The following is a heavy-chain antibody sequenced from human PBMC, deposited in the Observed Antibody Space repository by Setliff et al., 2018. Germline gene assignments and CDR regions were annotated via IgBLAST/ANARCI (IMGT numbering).Heavy chain of an antibody. CDR1: GFTFSSYS. J-gene: IGHJ4*02. V-gene: IGHV3-48*04. Sequence: PGGSLRLSCAASGFTFSSYSMNWVRQAPGKGLEWVSYISSSSRTIYYADSVKGRFTISRDNAKNTLYLQMNSLRAEDTAVYYCARDRSGGRDYWGQGTLV. D-gene: IGHD6-25*01. CDR3: ARDRSGGRDY. CDR2: ISSSSRTI.